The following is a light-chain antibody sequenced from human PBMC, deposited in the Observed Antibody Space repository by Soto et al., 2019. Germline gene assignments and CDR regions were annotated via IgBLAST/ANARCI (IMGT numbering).Light chain of an antibody. Sequence: QSALTQPASVSGSPGQSITISCTGTSSDVGGSNHVSWYQQRPDKAPRLMIYDVTNRPSGVSDRFSGSKSGNTASLTISGLLAEDEADYYCCSYTTIRIVKFGGGTQLTVL. V-gene: IGLV2-14*03. J-gene: IGLJ2*01. CDR2: DVT. CDR3: CSYTTIRIVK. CDR1: SSDVGGSNH.